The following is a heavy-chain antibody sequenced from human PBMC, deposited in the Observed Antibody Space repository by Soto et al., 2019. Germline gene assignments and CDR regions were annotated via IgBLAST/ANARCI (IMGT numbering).Heavy chain of an antibody. J-gene: IGHJ4*02. CDR1: GFTFSSYS. D-gene: IGHD5-18*01. V-gene: IGHV3-21*01. CDR3: ARDQPGYSYGYGLGY. Sequence: GGSLRLSCAASGFTFSSYSMNWVRQAPGKGLEWVSSISSSSSYIYYADSVRGRFTISRDNAKNSLYLQMNSLRAEDTAVYFCARDQPGYSYGYGLGYWGQGTLVTVSS. CDR2: ISSSSSYI.